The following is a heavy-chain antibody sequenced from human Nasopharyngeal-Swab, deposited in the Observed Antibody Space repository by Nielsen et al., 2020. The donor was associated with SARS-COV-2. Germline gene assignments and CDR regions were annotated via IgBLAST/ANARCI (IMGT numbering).Heavy chain of an antibody. V-gene: IGHV3-30-3*01. CDR1: GFTFSRYT. J-gene: IGHJ4*02. CDR3: ASTPLDSSGYYYAFHY. Sequence: GRSLRLSCAASGFTFSRYTMHWVRQAPGKGLEWVAAISYDGSNKYYADSVKGRFTISRDISKNTLYLQMNSLRAEDTAVFYCASTPLDSSGYYYAFHYWGRGTLVTVSS. D-gene: IGHD3-22*01. CDR2: ISYDGSNK.